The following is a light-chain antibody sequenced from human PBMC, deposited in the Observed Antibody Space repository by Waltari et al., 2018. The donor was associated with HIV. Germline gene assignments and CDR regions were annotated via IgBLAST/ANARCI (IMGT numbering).Light chain of an antibody. J-gene: IGLJ2*01. CDR1: SSYVGGSNY. Sequence: QSALTQPPSASGSPGQSVTISCPGTSSYVGGSNYVSWYQQLPGRAPKLMIYDVTKRPSRVPDRFSGSKSGNTASLTVSGLQAEDEADYFCSSYSGSNTLVFGGGTKLTVL. CDR3: SSYSGSNTLV. CDR2: DVT. V-gene: IGLV2-8*01.